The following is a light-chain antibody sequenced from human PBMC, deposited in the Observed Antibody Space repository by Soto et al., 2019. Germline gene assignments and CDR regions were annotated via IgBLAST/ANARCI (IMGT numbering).Light chain of an antibody. J-gene: IGKJ5*01. CDR3: QQYNIYPT. CDR2: AAS. CDR1: QGISSY. Sequence: IEMTQSPSTLSSFVGDRFTITCRASQGISSYLAWYQQKPGKAPKLLIYAASTLQSGVPSRFSGSGSGTDFTLTISCLQSEDFATYYCQQYNIYPTFGQGTRLEIK. V-gene: IGKV1-8*01.